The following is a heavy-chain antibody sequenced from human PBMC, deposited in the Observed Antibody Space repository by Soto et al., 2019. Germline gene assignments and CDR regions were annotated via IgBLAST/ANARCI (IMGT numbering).Heavy chain of an antibody. J-gene: IGHJ6*02. D-gene: IGHD3-22*01. Sequence: SVKVSCKASGGTFSSYAISWVRQAPGQGLEWMGGIIPIFGTANYAQKFQGRVTITADESTSTAYMELSSLRSEDTAVYYCARARSGSGYYELGLDYYYGMDVWGQGTTVTVSS. CDR3: ARARSGSGYYELGLDYYYGMDV. CDR2: IIPIFGTA. CDR1: GGTFSSYA. V-gene: IGHV1-69*13.